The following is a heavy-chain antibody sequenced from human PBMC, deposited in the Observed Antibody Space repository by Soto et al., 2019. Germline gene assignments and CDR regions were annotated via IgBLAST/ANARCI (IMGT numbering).Heavy chain of an antibody. J-gene: IGHJ1*01. CDR3: ARDRVESGYPEYFQH. CDR2: IYSGGST. CDR1: GFNVSSNY. Sequence: GGSQRLSCAASGFNVSSNYMSWVRQAPGKGLEWVSVIYSGGSTYYADSVKGRFTISRDNSKNTLYLQMNSLRAEDTAVYYCARDRVESGYPEYFQHWGQGTLVTV. V-gene: IGHV3-53*01. D-gene: IGHD3-22*01.